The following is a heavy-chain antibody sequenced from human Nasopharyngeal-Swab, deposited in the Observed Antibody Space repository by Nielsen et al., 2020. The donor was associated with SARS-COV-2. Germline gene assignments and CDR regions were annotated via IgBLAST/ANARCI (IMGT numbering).Heavy chain of an antibody. Sequence: GEALKISWAASGFTFSEYAIHLVRQAPGKRLEWVSVISGGGESTHYADSVKGRFSISRVNSRETVYLQMDSLRAEDTAVYYGAKDPSFVGSLQFDQWGRGTLVTVSS. CDR2: ISGGGEST. D-gene: IGHD2-15*01. J-gene: IGHJ4*02. CDR1: GFTFSEYA. V-gene: IGHV3-23*01. CDR3: AKDPSFVGSLQFDQ.